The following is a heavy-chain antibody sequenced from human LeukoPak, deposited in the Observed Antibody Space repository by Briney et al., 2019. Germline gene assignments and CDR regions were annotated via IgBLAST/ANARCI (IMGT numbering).Heavy chain of an antibody. Sequence: GGSLRLSCAASGFILSSYWMNWVRQAPGKGLEWVANIKQDGSEKYYVDSVKGRFTISRDNAKNSLYLQMNSLRVEDTAVYYRVRDLWADWGQGTLVTVSS. J-gene: IGHJ4*02. CDR2: IKQDGSEK. CDR1: GFILSSYW. D-gene: IGHD7-27*01. CDR3: VRDLWAD. V-gene: IGHV3-7*01.